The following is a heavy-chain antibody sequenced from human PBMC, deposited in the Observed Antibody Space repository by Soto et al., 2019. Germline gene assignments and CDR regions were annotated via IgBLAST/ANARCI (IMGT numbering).Heavy chain of an antibody. CDR2: ISGSGGTT. CDR3: AKDLVAVTATGFDF. V-gene: IGHV3-23*01. Sequence: GGSLRLSCATSGFTFSAYAMSWVRQAPGKGLEWVSTISGSGGTTYYAESVKGRFTISRDNSKNTLYLQMNSLRAEGTAVYYCAKDLVAVTATGFDFWGQGILLTVYS. D-gene: IGHD2-21*02. J-gene: IGHJ4*02. CDR1: GFTFSAYA.